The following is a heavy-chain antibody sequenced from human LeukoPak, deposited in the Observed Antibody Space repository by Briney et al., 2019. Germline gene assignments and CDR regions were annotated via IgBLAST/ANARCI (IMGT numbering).Heavy chain of an antibody. CDR1: GFTFSSYA. CDR2: ISGSGGST. V-gene: IGHV3-23*01. D-gene: IGHD2-21*02. J-gene: IGHJ4*02. CDR3: AKARDIVVVTAKYYFDY. Sequence: GGSLRLSCAASGFTFSSYAMSWVRQAPGKGLEWVSAISGSGGSTYYADSVKGRFTIPRDNSKNTLYLQMNSLRAEDTAVYYCAKARDIVVVTAKYYFDYWGQGTLVTVSS.